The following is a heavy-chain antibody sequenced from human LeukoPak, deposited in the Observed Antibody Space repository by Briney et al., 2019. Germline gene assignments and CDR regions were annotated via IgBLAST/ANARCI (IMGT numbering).Heavy chain of an antibody. V-gene: IGHV3-9*03. CDR2: ISWNSGSV. CDR3: AKGDSSSSFGSFDY. CDR1: GFTFSNYW. J-gene: IGHJ4*02. Sequence: PGGSLRLSCAASGFTFSNYWMHWVRQAPGKGLEWVSGISWNSGSVGYADSVKGRFTISRDNAKNSLYLQMNSLRAEDMALYYCAKGDSSSSFGSFDYWGQGTLVTVSS. D-gene: IGHD6-6*01.